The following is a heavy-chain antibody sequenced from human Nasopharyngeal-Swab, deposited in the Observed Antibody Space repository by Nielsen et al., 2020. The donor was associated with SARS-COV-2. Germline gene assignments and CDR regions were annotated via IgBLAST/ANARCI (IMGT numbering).Heavy chain of an antibody. D-gene: IGHD2-15*01. Sequence: ESLKISCTVSGGSISSSSYYWGWIRQPPGKGLEWIGSIYYSGSTYYNPSLKSRVTISVDTSKNQFSLKLSSVTAADTAVYYCARDLDCSGGSCYSGLLWGQGTLVTVSS. CDR2: IYYSGST. CDR1: GGSISSSSYY. J-gene: IGHJ4*02. V-gene: IGHV4-39*07. CDR3: ARDLDCSGGSCYSGLL.